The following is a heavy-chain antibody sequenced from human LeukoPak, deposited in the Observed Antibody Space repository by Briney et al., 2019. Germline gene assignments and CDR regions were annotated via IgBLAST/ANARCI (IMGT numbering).Heavy chain of an antibody. V-gene: IGHV3-23*01. CDR2: ISGSGGTT. CDR3: AKEFDNYSPFDY. D-gene: IGHD2-15*01. CDR1: GFTFTTYA. J-gene: IGHJ4*02. Sequence: GGSLRLSCAASGFTFTTYAMSWVRQAPGKGLEWVSAISGSGGTTYYADSVKGRFTISRDNSKNTLYLQMNSLRAEDTAVYYCAKEFDNYSPFDYWGQGTLVTVSS.